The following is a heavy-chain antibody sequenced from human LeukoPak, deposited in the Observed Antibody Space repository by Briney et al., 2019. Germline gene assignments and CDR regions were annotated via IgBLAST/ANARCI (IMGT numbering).Heavy chain of an antibody. CDR3: ARRMQMSGMGEDRWLDP. Sequence: GSLRLSCAASGFTFSDYYMSWIRQPPGKGLEWIGYIHNSGTTNYNPSLKSRISISVDTSKNHFSLSLSSVTAADSAVYYCARRMQMSGMGEDRWLDPWGQGTPVTVSS. CDR1: GFTFSDYY. J-gene: IGHJ5*02. CDR2: IHNSGTT. D-gene: IGHD3-16*01. V-gene: IGHV4-59*08.